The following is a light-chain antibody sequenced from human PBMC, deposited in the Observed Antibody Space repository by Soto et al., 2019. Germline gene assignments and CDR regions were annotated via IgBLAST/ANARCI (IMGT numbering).Light chain of an antibody. CDR2: LNSDGSH. CDR3: QTWGTGIHV. Sequence: QSVLTQSPSASASLGASVKLTSTLSSGHSSYAIAWHQQQPEKGPRYLMKLNSDGSHSKGDGIPDRFSGSSSGAERYLIISSLQSEDEADYYCQTWGTGIHVFGTGTKLTVL. CDR1: SGHSSYA. J-gene: IGLJ1*01. V-gene: IGLV4-69*01.